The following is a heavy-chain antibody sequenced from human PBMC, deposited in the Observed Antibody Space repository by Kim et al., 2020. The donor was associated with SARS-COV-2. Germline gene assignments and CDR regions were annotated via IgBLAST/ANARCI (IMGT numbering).Heavy chain of an antibody. CDR3: AGGTMVRGVIIHINWFDP. CDR2: IIPIFGTA. CDR1: GGTFSSYA. D-gene: IGHD3-10*01. Sequence: SVKVSCKASGGTFSSYAISWVRQAPGQGLEWMGGIIPIFGTANYAQKFQGRVTITADESTSTAYMELSSLRSEDTAVYYCAGGTMVRGVIIHINWFDPWGQGTLVTVSS. V-gene: IGHV1-69*13. J-gene: IGHJ5*02.